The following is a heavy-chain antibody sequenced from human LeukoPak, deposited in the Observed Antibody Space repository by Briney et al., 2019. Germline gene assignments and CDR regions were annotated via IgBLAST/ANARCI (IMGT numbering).Heavy chain of an antibody. CDR3: ARDYTGSYYYYYMDV. J-gene: IGHJ6*03. D-gene: IGHD2-8*02. CDR1: GGSISSGSYY. V-gene: IGHV4-61*02. CDR2: IYTSGIT. Sequence: SETLSLXCTVSGGSISSGSYYWSWIRQPAGKGLEWIGRIYTSGITNYNPSLKSRVTISVDTSKNQFSLKLSSVTAADTAVYYCARDYTGSYYYYYMDVWGKRTTVTVSS.